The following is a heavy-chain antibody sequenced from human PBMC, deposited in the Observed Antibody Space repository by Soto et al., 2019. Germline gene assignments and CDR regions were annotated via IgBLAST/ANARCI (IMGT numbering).Heavy chain of an antibody. V-gene: IGHV3-30-3*01. CDR3: ARDVESGSSQYYYYFYGMDV. J-gene: IGHJ6*02. D-gene: IGHD1-26*01. CDR2: LSYDGSNK. CDR1: GFTFSSNA. Sequence: QVQLVESGGGVVQPGRSLRLSCAASGFTFSSNAMHWVRQAPGKGLEWVAVLSYDGSNKYYADSVKGRFTISRDNSKNTLYLQMDSLRTEVTALYYCARDVESGSSQYYYYFYGMDVWGQGTTVTVSS.